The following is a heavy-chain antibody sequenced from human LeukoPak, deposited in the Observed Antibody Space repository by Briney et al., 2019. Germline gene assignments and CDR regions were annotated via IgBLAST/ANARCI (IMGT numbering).Heavy chain of an antibody. CDR1: GDSVSSNSAA. CDR2: TYYRSKWYA. V-gene: IGHV6-1*01. J-gene: IGHJ4*02. CDR3: TRVAAAGTDYFDY. Sequence: SQTLSLTCTISGDSVSSNSAAWNWIRQSPSRGLEWLGRTYYRSKWYADYAVSVKSRITINPDTSKNQFSLQLNSVTPEDTAVYYCTRVAAAGTDYFDYWGQGTLVTVSS. D-gene: IGHD6-13*01.